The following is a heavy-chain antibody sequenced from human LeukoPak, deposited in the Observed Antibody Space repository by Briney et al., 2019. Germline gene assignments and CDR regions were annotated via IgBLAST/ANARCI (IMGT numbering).Heavy chain of an antibody. J-gene: IGHJ4*02. D-gene: IGHD6-19*01. CDR2: INYSGST. CDR1: GGSFSGYY. V-gene: IGHV4-34*01. Sequence: SETLSLTCAVYGGSFSGYYWSWIRQPPGKGLEWIGEINYSGSTNYNPSLKSRVTISVDTSKDQSSLKLSSVAAADTAVYYCGRRWLSNGYFDYWGQGTLVTVSS. CDR3: GRRWLSNGYFDY.